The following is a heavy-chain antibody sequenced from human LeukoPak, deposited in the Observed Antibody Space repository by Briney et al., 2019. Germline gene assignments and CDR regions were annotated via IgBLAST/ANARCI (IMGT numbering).Heavy chain of an antibody. J-gene: IGHJ4*02. Sequence: GASVKVSCKASGYTFTGYYMHWVRQAPGQGLEWMGWINPNSGGTNYAQKFQGRVTVTRDTSISTAYMELSRLRSDDTAVYYCASLGDYYDSSGYYYSNDYWGQGTLVTVSS. CDR2: INPNSGGT. CDR3: ASLGDYYDSSGYYYSNDY. D-gene: IGHD3-22*01. V-gene: IGHV1-2*02. CDR1: GYTFTGYY.